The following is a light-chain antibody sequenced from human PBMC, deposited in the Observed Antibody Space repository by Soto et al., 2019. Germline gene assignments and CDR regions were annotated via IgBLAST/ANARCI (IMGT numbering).Light chain of an antibody. CDR2: DVS. Sequence: QSVLTQPRSVSGSPGQSVTISCTGTSSDVGGYNYVSWYQQHPGKAPKLMIYDVSKRPSGVPDRFSGSKSGNTASLTISGLQAEDEADYYCCSYAGSYTFVFGTGTKRTVL. V-gene: IGLV2-11*01. CDR3: CSYAGSYTFV. J-gene: IGLJ1*01. CDR1: SSDVGGYNY.